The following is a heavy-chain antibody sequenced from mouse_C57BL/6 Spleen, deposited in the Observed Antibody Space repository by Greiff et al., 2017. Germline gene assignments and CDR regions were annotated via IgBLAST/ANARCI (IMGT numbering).Heavy chain of an antibody. D-gene: IGHD2-5*01. V-gene: IGHV1-26*01. CDR1: GYTFTDYY. J-gene: IGHJ1*03. Sequence: VQLQQSGPELVKPGASVKISCKASGYTFTDYYMNWVKQSHGKSLEWIGDINPNNGGTSYNQKFKGKATLTVDKSSSTAYMELRSLTSEDSAVYYCARGEDYSNPHWYFDVWGTGTTVTVSS. CDR3: ARGEDYSNPHWYFDV. CDR2: INPNNGGT.